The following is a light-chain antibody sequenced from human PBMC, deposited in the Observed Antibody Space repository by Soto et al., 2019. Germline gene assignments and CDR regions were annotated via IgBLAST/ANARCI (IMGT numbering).Light chain of an antibody. Sequence: EIVLTQSPVTMSLSPRERATLSCRASQSVSSSYLAWYQQKPGQAPRLLIYGASSRATGIPDRFSGSGSGTDFTLTISRLESEDFAVYYCQQYGSSPWTFGQGTKVDI. CDR3: QQYGSSPWT. V-gene: IGKV3-20*01. J-gene: IGKJ1*01. CDR2: GAS. CDR1: QSVSSSY.